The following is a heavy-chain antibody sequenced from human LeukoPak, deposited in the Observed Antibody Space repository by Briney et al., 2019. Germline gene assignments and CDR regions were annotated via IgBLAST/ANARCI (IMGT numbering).Heavy chain of an antibody. D-gene: IGHD4-17*01. CDR3: ARDLVTVTKGFDI. CDR2: ISHIGRN. Sequence: SETLSLTCAVSGDSFSRHYWTWIRQSPGTGLEWIGYISHIGRNNYNPSLKSRVTISIDTSKNQFSLKLRSVTAADTAVYYCARDLVTVTKGFDIWGQGTMVSVSS. J-gene: IGHJ3*02. CDR1: GDSFSRHY. V-gene: IGHV4-59*11.